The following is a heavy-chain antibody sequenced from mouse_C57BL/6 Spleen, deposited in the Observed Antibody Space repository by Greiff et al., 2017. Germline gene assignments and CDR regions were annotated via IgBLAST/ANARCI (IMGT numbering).Heavy chain of an antibody. V-gene: IGHV1-61*01. CDR3: ARRGNYGNAWFAY. Sequence: QVQLKQPGAELVRPGSSVKLSCKASGYTFTSYWMDWVKQRPGQGLEWIGNIYPSDSETHYNQKFKDKATLTVDKSSSTAYMQLSSLTSEDSAVYYCARRGNYGNAWFAYWGQGTLVTVSA. CDR2: IYPSDSET. D-gene: IGHD2-1*01. CDR1: GYTFTSYW. J-gene: IGHJ3*01.